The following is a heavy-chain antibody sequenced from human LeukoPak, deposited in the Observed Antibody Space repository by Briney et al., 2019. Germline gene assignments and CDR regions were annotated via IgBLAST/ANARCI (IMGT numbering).Heavy chain of an antibody. D-gene: IGHD3-22*01. V-gene: IGHV4-59*08. J-gene: IGHJ5*02. CDR2: IYYSGST. CDR3: ARHEGPYYYDSSGYHPGDWFDP. CDR1: GGSISSYY. Sequence: SETLSLTCTVSGGSISSYYWSWIRQPPGKGLEWIGYIYYSGSTNYNPSLKSRVTISVDTSKNQFSLKLSSVTAADMAVYYCARHEGPYYYDSSGYHPGDWFDPWGQGTLVTVSS.